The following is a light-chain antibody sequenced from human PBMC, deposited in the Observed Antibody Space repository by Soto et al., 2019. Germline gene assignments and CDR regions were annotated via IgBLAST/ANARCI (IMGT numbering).Light chain of an antibody. CDR3: QHYNNWPPQFT. Sequence: EIVLTQSPGTLSLSPGERATLSCRASQSGSSTYLAWYQQKPGQAPRLLIYDASSRATGIPDRFSGSGSGTDFTLTISSLQSEDFAVYFCQHYNNWPPQFTFGGGTKVDI. CDR2: DAS. V-gene: IGKV3D-20*02. J-gene: IGKJ4*01. CDR1: QSGSSTY.